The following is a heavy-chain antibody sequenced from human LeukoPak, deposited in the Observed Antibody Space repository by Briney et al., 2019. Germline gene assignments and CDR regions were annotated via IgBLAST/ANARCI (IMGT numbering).Heavy chain of an antibody. CDR2: ISGSGGST. V-gene: IGHV3-23*01. J-gene: IGHJ6*03. CDR3: AKRRQDIVVVVAATHYYYYMDV. CDR1: GFIFSSYA. Sequence: PGRSLRLSCAASGFIFSSYAMSWVRQAPGKGLEWVSAISGSGGSTYYADSVEGRLTISRDNSKNTLYLQMNSLRAEDTAVYYCAKRRQDIVVVVAATHYYYYMDVWVKGTTVTVSS. D-gene: IGHD2-15*01.